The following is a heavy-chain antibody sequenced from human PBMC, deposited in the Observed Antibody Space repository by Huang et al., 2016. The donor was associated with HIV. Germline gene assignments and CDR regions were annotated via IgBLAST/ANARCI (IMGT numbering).Heavy chain of an antibody. CDR1: DFTFSGYN. CDR3: ARAVQSTLRGFDV. Sequence: DVQLVESGGGLVKPGGSLRLSCAASDFTFSGYNMNWVRQAPGKGLECVACIGYSGSNIYYADAGKGRFTISRDNAKDSVFLQMNSLRAEDTAVYYCARAVQSTLRGFDVWGRGTVVTVSS. D-gene: IGHD2-2*01. J-gene: IGHJ3*01. CDR2: IGYSGSNI. V-gene: IGHV3-21*02.